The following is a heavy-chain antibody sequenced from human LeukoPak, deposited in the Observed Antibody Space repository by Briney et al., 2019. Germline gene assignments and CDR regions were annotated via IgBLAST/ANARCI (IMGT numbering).Heavy chain of an antibody. D-gene: IGHD4-17*01. J-gene: IGHJ5*02. Sequence: ASVKVSCKASGYTFTSYDINWVRQATGQGLEWMGWMNPNSGNTGYAQKFQGRVTMTRNTSISTAYMELSSLRSEDTAVYYCARDGTSGGYGDSEDWFDPWGQGTLVTVSS. CDR1: GYTFTSYD. CDR2: MNPNSGNT. V-gene: IGHV1-8*01. CDR3: ARDGTSGGYGDSEDWFDP.